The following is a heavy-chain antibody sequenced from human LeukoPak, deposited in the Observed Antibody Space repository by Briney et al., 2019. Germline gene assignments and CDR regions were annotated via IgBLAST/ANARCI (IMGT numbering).Heavy chain of an antibody. CDR1: GFTFSSYW. CDR2: INSDGSST. J-gene: IGHJ5*02. D-gene: IGHD3-3*01. V-gene: IGHV3-74*01. Sequence: GGSLRLSXAASGFTFSSYWMHWVRQAPGRGLVWVSRINSDGSSTSYADSVKGRFTISRDNAKNTLYLQMNSLRAEDTAVYYCARRSFGVVINSWFDPWGQGTLVTVSS. CDR3: ARRSFGVVINSWFDP.